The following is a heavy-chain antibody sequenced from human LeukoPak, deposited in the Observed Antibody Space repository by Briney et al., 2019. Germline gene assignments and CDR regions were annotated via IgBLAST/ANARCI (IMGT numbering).Heavy chain of an antibody. Sequence: ASVKVSCKASGYTFTSYGISWVRQAPGQGLEWMGWISAHNGNTNYAQKLQGRVTMTTDTSTSTAYMELRSLRSDDTAVYYCARDLTMVRGVKFAYWGQGTLVTVSS. CDR1: GYTFTSYG. CDR2: ISAHNGNT. CDR3: ARDLTMVRGVKFAY. D-gene: IGHD3-10*01. J-gene: IGHJ4*02. V-gene: IGHV1-18*01.